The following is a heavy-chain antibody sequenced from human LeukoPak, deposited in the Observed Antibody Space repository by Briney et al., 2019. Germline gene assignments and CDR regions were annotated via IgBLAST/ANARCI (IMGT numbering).Heavy chain of an antibody. CDR1: GFTFSSYA. V-gene: IGHV3-23*01. CDR2: ISGSGGST. Sequence: GGSLRLSCAASGFTFSSYAMSWVRLAPGKGLEWVSAISGSGGSTYYADSVRGRFTISRGNSRDTLYLQMNSLRAEDTAVYYCAKGYYDYVWGSYYFDYWGQGTLVTVSS. CDR3: AKGYYDYVWGSYYFDY. D-gene: IGHD3-16*01. J-gene: IGHJ4*02.